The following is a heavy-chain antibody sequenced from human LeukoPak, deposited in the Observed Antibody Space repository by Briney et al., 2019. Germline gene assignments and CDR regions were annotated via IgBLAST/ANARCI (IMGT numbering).Heavy chain of an antibody. J-gene: IGHJ6*02. D-gene: IGHD3-10*01. Sequence: SETLSLTCTVSGGSISNYYWSWIRQPPGKGLEWIGYISHSGNTNYNPSLKSRVTISVDTSKNQFSLKLNSVTAADTAVFYCARHLYYVSGSYQNYGMDVWGQGTTVTVSS. CDR2: ISHSGNT. V-gene: IGHV4-59*08. CDR3: ARHLYYVSGSYQNYGMDV. CDR1: GGSISNYY.